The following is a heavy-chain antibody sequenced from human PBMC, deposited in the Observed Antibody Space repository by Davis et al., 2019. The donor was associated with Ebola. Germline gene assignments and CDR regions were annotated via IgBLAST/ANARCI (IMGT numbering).Heavy chain of an antibody. CDR3: ASPHQIRGKDCFDY. CDR2: INYRGKT. CDR1: GGSFKDYY. V-gene: IGHV4-34*01. J-gene: IGHJ4*02. Sequence: SQTLSLTCAVYGGSFKDYYWGWIRQSPGQGLEWIGEINYRGKTRYNTALRSRVSISIDTSKMQFSLRLTSVTAADTAVYYCASPHQIRGKDCFDYWDQGNLVVVSS.